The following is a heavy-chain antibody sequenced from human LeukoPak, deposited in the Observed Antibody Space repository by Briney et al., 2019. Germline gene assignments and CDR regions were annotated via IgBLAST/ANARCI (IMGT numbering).Heavy chain of an antibody. D-gene: IGHD3-3*01. J-gene: IGHJ4*02. Sequence: ASVKVSCKASGYTFTSYYMHWVRQAPGQGLEWMGIINPSGGSTSYAQKFQGRVTMTRDTSTSTVYMELSSLRSEDTAVYYCARDLDFGVPLYYFDYWGQGTQVTVSS. CDR1: GYTFTSYY. CDR2: INPSGGST. V-gene: IGHV1-46*01. CDR3: ARDLDFGVPLYYFDY.